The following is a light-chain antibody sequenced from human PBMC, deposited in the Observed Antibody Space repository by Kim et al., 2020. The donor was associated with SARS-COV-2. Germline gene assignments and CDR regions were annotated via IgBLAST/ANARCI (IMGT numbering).Light chain of an antibody. Sequence: LGQTARITCQGDSLRGEYAGWYQQKPGQAPVLVIYGKNSRPSGITDRFSGSRSGSTASLTITGAQAEDEADYYCNSRDSSGNHQVVFGGGTQLTVL. CDR2: GKN. CDR3: NSRDSSGNHQVV. J-gene: IGLJ2*01. V-gene: IGLV3-19*01. CDR1: SLRGEY.